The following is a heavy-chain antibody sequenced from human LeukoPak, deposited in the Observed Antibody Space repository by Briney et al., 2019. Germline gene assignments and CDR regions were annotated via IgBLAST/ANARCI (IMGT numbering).Heavy chain of an antibody. CDR3: ARDAPRIQLWTGASDY. J-gene: IGHJ4*02. D-gene: IGHD5-18*01. CDR2: INPNSGGT. V-gene: IGHV1-2*06. CDR1: GYTFTGYY. Sequence: WASVKVSCKASGYTFTGYYMHWVRQAPGQGLEWMGRINPNSGGTNYAQKFQGRVTMTRDTSISTAYMELSRLRSDDTAVYYCARDAPRIQLWTGASDYWGQGTLVTVSS.